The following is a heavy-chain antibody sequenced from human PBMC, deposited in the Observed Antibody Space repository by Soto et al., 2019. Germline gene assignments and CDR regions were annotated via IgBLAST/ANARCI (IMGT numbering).Heavy chain of an antibody. CDR2: INAGNGNT. CDR3: ARDFNYGSGDY. Sequence: QVQLVQSGAEEKKPGASVKVSCKASGYTFISYAMYWVRQAPGQRLEWMGWINAGNGNTKYSQKFQGRVTITRDTSASKAYMELSSLRSEDTAVYYCARDFNYGSGDYWGQGTLVTVSS. J-gene: IGHJ4*02. V-gene: IGHV1-3*05. D-gene: IGHD3-10*01. CDR1: GYTFISYA.